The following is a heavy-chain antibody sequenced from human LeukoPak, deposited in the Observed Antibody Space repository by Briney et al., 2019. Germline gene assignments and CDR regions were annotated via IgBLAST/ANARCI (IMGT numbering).Heavy chain of an antibody. CDR2: ISGSGGST. V-gene: IGHV3-23*01. CDR3: AKDYCGGDCYSYY. D-gene: IGHD2-21*02. J-gene: IGHJ4*02. CDR1: GFTFRTSG. Sequence: PGGSLRLSCAASGFTFRTSGMNWVRQAPGKGLEWVSAISGSGGSTYYADSVKGRFTISRDNSKNTLYLQMNSLRAEDTAVYYCAKDYCGGDCYSYYWGQGTLVTVSS.